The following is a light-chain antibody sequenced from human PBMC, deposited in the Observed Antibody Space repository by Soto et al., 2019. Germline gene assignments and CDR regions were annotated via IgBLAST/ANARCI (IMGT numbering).Light chain of an antibody. CDR1: TGAVTSGHH. Sequence: QAVVTQEPSLTVSPGGPVSLTCGSSTGAVTSGHHPYWLQQKPGQAPRTLIFDVNNKHSWTPARFSGSLLGGKAALTLSGAQPEDRAEYHCVLSQSGAFVSFGGGTKLTL. V-gene: IGLV7-46*01. J-gene: IGLJ2*01. CDR3: VLSQSGAFVS. CDR2: DVN.